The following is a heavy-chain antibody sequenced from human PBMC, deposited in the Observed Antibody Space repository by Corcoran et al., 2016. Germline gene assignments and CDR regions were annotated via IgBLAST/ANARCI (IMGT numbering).Heavy chain of an antibody. CDR1: GYNFTSYW. V-gene: IGHV5-51*01. Sequence: EVQLVQSEAELKKPGESLKISCTGSGYNFTSYWIGWVRQMPGQGLEWMGIIYPGDSDTRYSPSFQGKVTISADKSISTAYLQWSSLKASDTAIYYCAGHGDAVADYWGQGTLVTVSS. CDR2: IYPGDSDT. J-gene: IGHJ4*02. D-gene: IGHD6-19*01. CDR3: AGHGDAVADY.